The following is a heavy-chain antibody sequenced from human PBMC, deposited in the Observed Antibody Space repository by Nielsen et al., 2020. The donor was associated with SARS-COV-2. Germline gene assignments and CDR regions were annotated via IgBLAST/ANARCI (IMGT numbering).Heavy chain of an antibody. CDR2: SSHGGST. D-gene: IGHD2-15*01. J-gene: IGHJ3*02. CDR3: ARRALGYCSGGSCFDAFDI. Sequence: SETLSLTCAVYGGSFSGYSWTWIRQPPGKGLEWIGDSSHGGSTRYNPSLKSRVTISVDTSKNQFSLKLSSVTAADTAVYYCARRALGYCSGGSCFDAFDIWGQGTMVTVSS. CDR1: GGSFSGYS. V-gene: IGHV4-34*01.